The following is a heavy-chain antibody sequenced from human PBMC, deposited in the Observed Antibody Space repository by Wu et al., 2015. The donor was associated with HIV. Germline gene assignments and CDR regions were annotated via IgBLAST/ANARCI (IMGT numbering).Heavy chain of an antibody. V-gene: IGHV1-69*12. J-gene: IGHJ6*03. Sequence: QVQLVQSGAEVKKPGSSVKVSCKTSGGTFSNYAIGWVRQAPGQGLQWMGGIIPIFGTANYAQKFTGRVTITADESTSTAYMELSSLRSDDTALYYCARGQLEVRGNYHYYYMDVWGKGTTVAVSS. CDR2: IIPIFGTA. CDR3: ARGQLEVRGNYHYYYMDV. CDR1: GGTFSNYA. D-gene: IGHD1-1*01.